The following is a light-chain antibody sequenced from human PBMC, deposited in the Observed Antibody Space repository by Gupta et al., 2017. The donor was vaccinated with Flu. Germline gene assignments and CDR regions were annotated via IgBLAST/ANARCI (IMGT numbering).Light chain of an antibody. CDR2: DVY. Sequence: GAYNYDTWFQQHPGKTPKLTVYDVYKRPSGVPDGISGSQSGNTAYLTITRLQADDEADYYCCSHGGTDTGWVFGGGTKLTVL. V-gene: IGLV2-11*03. J-gene: IGLJ3*02. CDR3: CSHGGTDTGWV. CDR1: GAYNY.